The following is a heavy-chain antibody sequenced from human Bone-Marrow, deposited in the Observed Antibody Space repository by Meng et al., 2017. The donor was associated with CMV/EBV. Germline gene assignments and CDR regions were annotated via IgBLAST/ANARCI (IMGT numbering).Heavy chain of an antibody. D-gene: IGHD3-10*01. CDR3: AKGGGFGVFGMDV. CDR1: GFTVSSNY. V-gene: IGHV3-53*01. CDR2: IYSGGST. J-gene: IGHJ6*02. Sequence: LSLTCAASGFTVSSNYMSWVRQAPGKGLEWVSVIYSGGSTYYADSVKGRFTISRDNSKNTLYLQMNSLRAEDRAVYYCAKGGGFGVFGMDVWGQGTTVTVSS.